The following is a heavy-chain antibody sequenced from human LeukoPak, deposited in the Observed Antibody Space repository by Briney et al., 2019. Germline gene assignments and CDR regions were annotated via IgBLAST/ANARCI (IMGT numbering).Heavy chain of an antibody. J-gene: IGHJ4*02. V-gene: IGHV4-59*12. CDR1: GASISNYY. CDR3: ARDSSSFPNYFDY. Sequence: SETLSLTCTVSGASISNYYWTWIRQPPGKGLEWIGYVYYSGSTNYNPSLKSRVTISLDTSKSQFSLRLTSVTAAGTAVYYCARDSSSFPNYFDYWGQGTLVTVSS. D-gene: IGHD3-3*02. CDR2: VYYSGST.